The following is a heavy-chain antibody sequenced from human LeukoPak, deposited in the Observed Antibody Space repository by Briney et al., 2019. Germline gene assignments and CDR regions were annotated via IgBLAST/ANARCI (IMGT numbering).Heavy chain of an antibody. D-gene: IGHD3-3*01. V-gene: IGHV3-15*01. J-gene: IGHJ4*02. CDR3: TTLPRFLYYFDY. Sequence: GGSLRLSCVASGFTFSNAWMTWVRQAPGKGLEWVGRIKSKTDGGATDYAAPVKGRFTISRDDSKTTLYLQMNSLRTEDTAVYYCTTLPRFLYYFDYWGQGTLVTVSS. CDR1: GFTFSNAW. CDR2: IKSKTDGGAT.